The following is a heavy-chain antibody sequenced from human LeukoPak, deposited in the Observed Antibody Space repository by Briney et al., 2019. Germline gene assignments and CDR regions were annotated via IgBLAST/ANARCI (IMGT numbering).Heavy chain of an antibody. CDR3: AKDIRLWEQQLVGPYFDY. D-gene: IGHD6-13*01. J-gene: IGHJ4*02. V-gene: IGHV3-48*04. CDR1: GFTFSSYS. CDR2: ISSSSSTI. Sequence: GGSLRLSCAASGFTFSSYSMNWVRQAPGKGLEWVSYISSSSSTIYYADSVKGRFTISRDNAKNSLYLQMNSLRAEDTALYYCAKDIRLWEQQLVGPYFDYWGQGTLVTVSS.